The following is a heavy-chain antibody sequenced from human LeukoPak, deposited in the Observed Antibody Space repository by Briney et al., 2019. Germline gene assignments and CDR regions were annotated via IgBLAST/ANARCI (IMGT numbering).Heavy chain of an antibody. CDR1: GGTFSSYA. CDR2: IIPILGIA. V-gene: IGHV1-69*04. D-gene: IGHD3-22*01. Sequence: ASVKISCKASGGTFSSYAISWVRQAPGQGLEWMGRIIPILGIANYAQKFQGRVTITADKSTSTAYMELSSLRSEDTAVYYCALKLYYYDSSGYRPGWFDPWGQGTLVTVSS. CDR3: ALKLYYYDSSGYRPGWFDP. J-gene: IGHJ5*02.